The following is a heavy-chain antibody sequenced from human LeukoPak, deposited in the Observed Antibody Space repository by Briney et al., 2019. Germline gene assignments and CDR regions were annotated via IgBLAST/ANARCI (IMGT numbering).Heavy chain of an antibody. V-gene: IGHV4-4*09. J-gene: IGHJ4*02. CDR3: AISDSSGSYYTALSY. CDR2: IYTSGST. Sequence: SQTLSLTCNVSGGSIRSYYWSWILQPPGKGLEWIGYIYTSGSTNYHPSLKSRVTISVDTSKNQFSLKLSSVTAADTAVYYCAISDSSGSYYTALSYWGQGTLVTVSS. CDR1: GGSIRSYY. D-gene: IGHD3-10*01.